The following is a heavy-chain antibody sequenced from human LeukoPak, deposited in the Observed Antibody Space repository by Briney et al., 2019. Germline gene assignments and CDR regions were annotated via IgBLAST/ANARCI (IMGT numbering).Heavy chain of an antibody. Sequence: GGSLRLSCAASGFTFSSYEMNWVRQAPGKGLEWVSYISSTSGSTIYYAHSVKGRFTISRDNAKNSLYLQMNSLRAEDTAVYYCARRYCSSTSCLLDYWGQGTLVTVSS. J-gene: IGHJ4*02. D-gene: IGHD2-2*01. CDR3: ARRYCSSTSCLLDY. CDR1: GFTFSSYE. CDR2: ISSTSGSTI. V-gene: IGHV3-48*03.